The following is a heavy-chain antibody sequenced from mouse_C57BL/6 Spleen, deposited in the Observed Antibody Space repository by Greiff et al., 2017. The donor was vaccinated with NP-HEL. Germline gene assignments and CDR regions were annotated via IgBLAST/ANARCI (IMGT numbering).Heavy chain of an antibody. CDR2: IDPSDSYT. D-gene: IGHD2-2*01. CDR3: ARAGYGYDGFAY. J-gene: IGHJ3*01. V-gene: IGHV1-59*01. CDR1: GYTFTSYW. Sequence: QVQLQQPGAELVRPGTSVKLSCKASGYTFTSYWRHWVKQRPGQGLEWIGVIDPSDSYTNYNQQFKGKATLTVDTSSCTAYMQLSSMTSEDSAVYYCARAGYGYDGFAYWGQGTLVTVSA.